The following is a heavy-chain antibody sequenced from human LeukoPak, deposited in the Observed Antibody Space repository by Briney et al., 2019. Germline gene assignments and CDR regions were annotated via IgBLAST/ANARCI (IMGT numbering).Heavy chain of an antibody. CDR2: IYSSGIT. V-gene: IGHV4-4*07. CDR3: ARLRGATVAHNWFDP. J-gene: IGHJ5*02. D-gene: IGHD6-19*01. CDR1: GGSISTYY. Sequence: PSETLSLTCTVSGGSISTYYWSWIRQPAGKGLEWIGRIYSSGITNYNPSLKSRVTMSVDTSKNQFSLKLSSVTAADTAVYYCARLRGATVAHNWFDPWGQGTLVTVSS.